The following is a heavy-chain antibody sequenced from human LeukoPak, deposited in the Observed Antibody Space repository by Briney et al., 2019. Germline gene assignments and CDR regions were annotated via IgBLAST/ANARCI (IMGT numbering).Heavy chain of an antibody. V-gene: IGHV3-48*04. CDR3: ARDEEIGDY. J-gene: IGHJ4*02. D-gene: IGHD5-24*01. CDR2: ISSSGSTI. CDR1: GFTFSSYG. Sequence: GRSLRLSCAASGFTFSSYGMHWIRQAPGKGLEWVSYISSSGSTIYYADSVKGRFTISRDNAKNSLYLQMNSLRAEDTAVYYCARDEEIGDYWGQGTLVTVSS.